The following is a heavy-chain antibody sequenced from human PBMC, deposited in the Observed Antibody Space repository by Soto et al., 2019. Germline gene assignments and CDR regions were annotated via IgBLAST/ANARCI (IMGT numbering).Heavy chain of an antibody. CDR3: AKDRRRGCYGYDAFDM. CDR2: ISYDESKK. D-gene: IGHD5-18*01. CDR1: RLTFSSYG. J-gene: IGHJ3*02. V-gene: IGHV3-30*18. Sequence: QVQLVESGGGVVQPGMSLRLSCGASRLTFSSYGMHWVRQAPGKGLEWVALISYDESKKYYADSVKGRFTISRDNSKNTLYLQMDSLGAEDTAVYYCAKDRRRGCYGYDAFDMWGQGTMVTVSS.